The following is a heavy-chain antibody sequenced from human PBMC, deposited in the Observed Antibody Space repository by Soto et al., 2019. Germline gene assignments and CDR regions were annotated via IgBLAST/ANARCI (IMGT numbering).Heavy chain of an antibody. CDR2: ISAYNGNT. V-gene: IGHV1-18*01. J-gene: IGHJ4*02. CDR1: GYTFTSYG. Sequence: ASVKVSCKASGYTFTSYGISWLRQAPGQGLEWMGWISAYNGNTNYAQKLQGRVTMTTDTSTSTAYMELRSLRSDDTAVYYCATDIVATGGFDYWGQGTLVTVSS. CDR3: ATDIVATGGFDY. D-gene: IGHD5-12*01.